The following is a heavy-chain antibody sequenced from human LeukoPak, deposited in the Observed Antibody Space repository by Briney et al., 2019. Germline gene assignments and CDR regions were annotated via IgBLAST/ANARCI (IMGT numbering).Heavy chain of an antibody. V-gene: IGHV4-59*12. D-gene: IGHD6-13*01. J-gene: IGHJ3*02. Sequence: SETLSLTCTVSGGSISSYYWSWIRQPPGKGLEWIGYIYYSGSTNYNPSLKSRVTISVDRSKNQFSLKLSSVTAADTAVYYCARDPIAAPTHDAFDIWGQGTMVTVSS. CDR1: GGSISSYY. CDR2: IYYSGST. CDR3: ARDPIAAPTHDAFDI.